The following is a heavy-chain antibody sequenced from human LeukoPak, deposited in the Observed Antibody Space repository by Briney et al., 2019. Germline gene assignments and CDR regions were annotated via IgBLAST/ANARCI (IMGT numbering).Heavy chain of an antibody. D-gene: IGHD5-24*01. J-gene: IGHJ3*02. Sequence: SETLSLTCTVSGGSFSSSSYYWGWIRQPPGKGLEWIVSIYYSGITYYNASLRSRVTISVDTSKNQFSLKLSSVTAADTAVYYCARHFDRDGYKSNAFDIWGQGTMVTVSS. V-gene: IGHV4-39*01. CDR1: GGSFSSSSYY. CDR3: ARHFDRDGYKSNAFDI. CDR2: IYYSGIT.